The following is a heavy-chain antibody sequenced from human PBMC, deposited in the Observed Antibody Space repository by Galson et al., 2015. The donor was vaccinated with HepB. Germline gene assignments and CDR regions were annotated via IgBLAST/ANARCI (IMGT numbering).Heavy chain of an antibody. J-gene: IGHJ4*02. CDR1: GFTVSSNY. V-gene: IGHV3-30*18. CDR2: ISYDGSNK. CDR3: AKDPIVVVVAATPPDY. Sequence: SLRLSCAASGFTVSSNYMSWVRQAPGKGLEWVAVISYDGSNKYYADSVKGRFTISRDNSKNTLYLQMNSLRAEDTAVYYCAKDPIVVVVAATPPDYWGQGTLVTVSS. D-gene: IGHD2-15*01.